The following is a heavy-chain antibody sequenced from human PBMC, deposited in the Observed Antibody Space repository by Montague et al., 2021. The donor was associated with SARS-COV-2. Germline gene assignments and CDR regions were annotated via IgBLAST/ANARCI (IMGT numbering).Heavy chain of an antibody. CDR2: SYWNXYN. CDR3: TRTTGFGDSYGRCTDAFDI. J-gene: IGHJ3*02. CDR1: GFSLSTSGVG. Sequence: PALVKPTQTLTLTCTFSGFSLSTSGVGVGWIRQPPGKALEWLALSYWNXYNRYSPSLKTRLTITKDTSKNQVVLTMTNMDPVDTATYYCTRTTGFGDSYGRCTDAFDIWGQGTMVTVSS. V-gene: IGHV2-5*01. D-gene: IGHD5-18*01.